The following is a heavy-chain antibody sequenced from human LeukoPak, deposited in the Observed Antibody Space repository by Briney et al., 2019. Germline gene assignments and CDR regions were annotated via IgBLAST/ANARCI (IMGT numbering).Heavy chain of an antibody. D-gene: IGHD2-15*01. V-gene: IGHV4-31*03. CDR1: GDSISSGGYY. CDR2: ISHSGST. J-gene: IGHJ4*02. Sequence: SETLSLTCTVSGDSISSGGYYLSWIRQHPGKGLEWIGYISHSGSTYYNPSLKSRVTISVDTSKNQFSLRLSSVTAADTAVYYCARLAGATINFDYWGQGTLVTVSS. CDR3: ARLAGATINFDY.